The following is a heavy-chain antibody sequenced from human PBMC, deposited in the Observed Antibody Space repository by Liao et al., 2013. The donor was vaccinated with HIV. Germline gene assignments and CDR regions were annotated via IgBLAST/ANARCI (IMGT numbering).Heavy chain of an antibody. CDR3: ARAPYYSGSGSYSNSIPFDC. D-gene: IGHD3-10*01. J-gene: IGHJ4*02. CDR2: ILYTGST. V-gene: IGHV4-59*01. CDR1: GGSISTYY. Sequence: QVQLQESGPGLVKPSETLSLTCTISGGSISTYYWSWIRQPPGKGLEWIGYILYTGSTNYNPSLKNRVTISVDTSKNQFSLKLRSVTTADTAVYYCARAPYYSGSGSYSNSIPFDCWGQGTLVTVSS.